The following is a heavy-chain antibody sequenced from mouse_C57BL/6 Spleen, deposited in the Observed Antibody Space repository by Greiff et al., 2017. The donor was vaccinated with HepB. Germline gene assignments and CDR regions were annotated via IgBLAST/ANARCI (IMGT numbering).Heavy chain of an antibody. CDR2: IYPGDGDT. CDR1: GYAFSSSW. V-gene: IGHV1-82*01. Sequence: VKLMESGPELVKPGASVKISCKASGYAFSSSWMNWVKQRPGKGLEWIGRIYPGDGDTNYNGKFKGKATLTADKSSSTAYMQLSSLTSEDSAVYFCANVLRYHCDYWGQGTTLTVSS. CDR3: ANVLRYHCDY. J-gene: IGHJ2*01. D-gene: IGHD1-1*01.